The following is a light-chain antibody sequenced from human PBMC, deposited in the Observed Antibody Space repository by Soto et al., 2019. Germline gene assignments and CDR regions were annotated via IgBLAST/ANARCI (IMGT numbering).Light chain of an antibody. Sequence: EIVLTQSPGTLSLSPGERGTLSCRASQSVSSSYLAWYQQKPGQAPRLLIYGASSRATGIPDRFSGSGSGTDFTLTISRLEPEDFAVYYCLQYGSSPWTFGQGTKVDIK. CDR3: LQYGSSPWT. J-gene: IGKJ1*01. V-gene: IGKV3-20*01. CDR2: GAS. CDR1: QSVSSSY.